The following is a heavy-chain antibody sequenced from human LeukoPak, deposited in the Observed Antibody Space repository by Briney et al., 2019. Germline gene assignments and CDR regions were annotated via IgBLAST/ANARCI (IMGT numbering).Heavy chain of an antibody. J-gene: IGHJ4*02. V-gene: IGHV3-30*03. D-gene: IGHD3-10*01. CDR2: ISSDGSNK. CDR1: GFTFSTYG. CDR3: ARDLRKGRHFDY. Sequence: GRSLRLFCAASGFTFSTYGMHWVRQAPGKGLEWVALISSDGSNKDYADSVKGRFTISRDNSKNTLYVQMDSLRAEDTAVYYCARDLRKGRHFDYWGQGTLVTVSS.